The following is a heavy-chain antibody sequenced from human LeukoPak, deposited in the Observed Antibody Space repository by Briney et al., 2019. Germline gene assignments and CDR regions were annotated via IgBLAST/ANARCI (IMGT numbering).Heavy chain of an antibody. V-gene: IGHV1-69*13. CDR3: ARSPYYDSSGYYSHDY. J-gene: IGHJ4*02. Sequence: GASVKLSFNASGGTFSIYAISWVRQAPGQGLEWMGGIIPIFGTANYAQKFQGRVTITADESTSTAYMELSSLRSEDTAVYYCARSPYYDSSGYYSHDYWGQGTLVTVSS. D-gene: IGHD3-22*01. CDR1: GGTFSIYA. CDR2: IIPIFGTA.